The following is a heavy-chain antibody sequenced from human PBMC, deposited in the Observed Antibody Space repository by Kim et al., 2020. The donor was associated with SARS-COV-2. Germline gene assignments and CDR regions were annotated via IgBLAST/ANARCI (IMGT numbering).Heavy chain of an antibody. CDR1: GGSFSGYF. CDR2: INHSGST. V-gene: IGHV4-34*01. J-gene: IGHJ4*02. CDR3: ARGGNLQPLDY. Sequence: SETLSLTCAIYGGSFSGYFWSWIRQPPGKGLEWIGEINHSGSTNYNPSLKSRVTISVDTSRNQSSLRLSSVTAADTAVNSCARGGNLQPLDYWGQGTLVT.